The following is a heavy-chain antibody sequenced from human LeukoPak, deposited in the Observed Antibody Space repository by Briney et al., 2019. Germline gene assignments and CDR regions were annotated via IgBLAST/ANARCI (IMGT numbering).Heavy chain of an antibody. CDR2: ISSSSSYI. D-gene: IGHD3-10*01. V-gene: IGHV3-21*01. CDR1: GFTFSSYS. Sequence: GGSLRLSCAASGFTFSSYSINWVRQAPGKGLEWVSSISSSSSYIYYADSVKGRFTISRDNAKSSLYLQMNSLRAEDTAVYYCARILHGSGSYGLDYWGQGTLVTVSS. CDR3: ARILHGSGSYGLDY. J-gene: IGHJ4*02.